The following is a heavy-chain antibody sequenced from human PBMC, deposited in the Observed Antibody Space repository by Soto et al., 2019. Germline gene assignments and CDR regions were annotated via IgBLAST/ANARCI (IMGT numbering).Heavy chain of an antibody. CDR1: GFTFSSYA. J-gene: IGHJ1*01. Sequence: EVQLLESGGGLVQPGGSLRLSCAASGFTFSSYAMSWVRQAPGKGLEWVSAISGSGGSTYYADSVKGRFTISRDNSKNTLYLQMNRLRAEDTAVYYCAKSHLCGSHDVEYFQHWGQGTLVTVSS. CDR2: ISGSGGST. CDR3: AKSHLCGSHDVEYFQH. D-gene: IGHD1-26*01. V-gene: IGHV3-23*01.